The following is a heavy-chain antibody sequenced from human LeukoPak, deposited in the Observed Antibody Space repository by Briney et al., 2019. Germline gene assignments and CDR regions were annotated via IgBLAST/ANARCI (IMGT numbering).Heavy chain of an antibody. J-gene: IGHJ6*02. CDR1: GFTFSDYY. V-gene: IGHV3-11*06. CDR2: ISSSSSYT. Sequence: PGGSLRLSCAASGFTFSDYYMSWIRQAPGKGLESVSYISSSSSYTNYADSVKGRFTISRDNAKNSLYLQMNSLRAEDTAVYYCARASPGVYYYYGMDVWGQGTTVTVSS. CDR3: ARASPGVYYYYGMDV.